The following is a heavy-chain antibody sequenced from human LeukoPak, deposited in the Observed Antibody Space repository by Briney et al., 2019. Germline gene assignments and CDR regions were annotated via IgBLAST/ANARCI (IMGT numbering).Heavy chain of an antibody. J-gene: IGHJ4*02. V-gene: IGHV5-51*01. Sequence: GESLKISCKASGYSFTSYWTGWVRQMPGKGLEWMGIIYPGESDTKYSPSFQGQVTISADKSISTAYLQWGSLKASDTAMYYCARTHSNYVIGYWGQGALVTVSS. D-gene: IGHD4-11*01. CDR3: ARTHSNYVIGY. CDR2: IYPGESDT. CDR1: GYSFTSYW.